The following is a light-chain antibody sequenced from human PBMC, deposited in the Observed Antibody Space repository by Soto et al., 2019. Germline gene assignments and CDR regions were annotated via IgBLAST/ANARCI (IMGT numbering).Light chain of an antibody. CDR2: DAS. V-gene: IGKV1-5*01. CDR1: QTNSSG. CDR3: QQYKSYKT. J-gene: IGKJ1*01. Sequence: DIPMTQSPSTLSASVGDRVTITCRASQTNSSGLAWYQQKPGKAPKVLIYDASTLESGVPSRFSGSGSGTEFTLTISSLQPDDFATYYCQQYKSYKTFGQGTKVDIK.